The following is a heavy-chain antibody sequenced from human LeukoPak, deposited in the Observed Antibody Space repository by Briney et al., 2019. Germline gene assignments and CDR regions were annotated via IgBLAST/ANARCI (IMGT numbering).Heavy chain of an antibody. Sequence: ASVKVSCKASGYTFTSYPMHWVRQAPGQRLEWMGWINIGNGKTKYSHKFQGRVTISRDTSASTVYMELSSLISEDTAVYYCARDLPDGYYYDSSGYGCWFDPWGQGTLVTVSS. CDR2: INIGNGKT. J-gene: IGHJ5*02. CDR1: GYTFTSYP. D-gene: IGHD3-22*01. V-gene: IGHV1-3*04. CDR3: ARDLPDGYYYDSSGYGCWFDP.